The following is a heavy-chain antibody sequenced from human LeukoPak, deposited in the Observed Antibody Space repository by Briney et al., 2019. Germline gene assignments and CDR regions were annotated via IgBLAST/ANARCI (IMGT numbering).Heavy chain of an antibody. CDR1: GFTFDDYA. CDR3: AKDMGSGWTEYGY. CDR2: ISWNSGSM. D-gene: IGHD6-19*01. Sequence: PGRSLRLSCAASGFTFDDYAMHWVRRAPGKGLEWVSGISWNSGSMGYADSVKGRFTISRDNAKNSLYLQMSSLRAEDMALYYCAKDMGSGWTEYGYWGQGTLVTVSS. J-gene: IGHJ4*02. V-gene: IGHV3-9*03.